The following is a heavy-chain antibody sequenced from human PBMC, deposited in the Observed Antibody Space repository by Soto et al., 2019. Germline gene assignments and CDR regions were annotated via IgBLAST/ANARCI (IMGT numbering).Heavy chain of an antibody. D-gene: IGHD3-3*01. Sequence: SETLSLTCSVSGGPLSKYYWSWIRQPAGKGLGWIGRISTSGHVVSKVSLRSRLTMSVDMSNNHFSLKLTSVTTADTAVYYCARDNNDFWSLYPLAFDYWGQGALVTVSS. CDR2: ISTSGHV. CDR1: GGPLSKYY. CDR3: ARDNNDFWSLYPLAFDY. V-gene: IGHV4-4*07. J-gene: IGHJ4*02.